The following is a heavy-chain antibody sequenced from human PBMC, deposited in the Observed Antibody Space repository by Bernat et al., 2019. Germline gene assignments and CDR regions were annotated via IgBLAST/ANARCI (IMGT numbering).Heavy chain of an antibody. CDR3: TRVGPYCGGDCYDNWFDP. Sequence: EVQLVESGGGLVQPGRSLRLSCTASGFTFGDYAMSWFRQAPGKGLEWVGFIRSKAYGGTTEYAASVKGRFTISRDDSKSIAYLQMNRLKTEDTAVYYCTRVGPYCGGDCYDNWFDPWGQGTLVTVSS. J-gene: IGHJ5*02. CDR1: GFTFGDYA. CDR2: IRSKAYGGTT. D-gene: IGHD2-21*02. V-gene: IGHV3-49*03.